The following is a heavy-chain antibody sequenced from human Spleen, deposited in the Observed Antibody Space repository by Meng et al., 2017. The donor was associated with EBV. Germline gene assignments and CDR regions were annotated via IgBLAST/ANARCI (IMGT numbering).Heavy chain of an antibody. CDR2: ISGTGGRT. V-gene: IGHV3-23*04. Sequence: VEAGGGLVQPGGSLTLSCTASGFTFTDYAMSWVRQAPGKGLEWISAISGTGGRTHYADSVKGRFSISRDDSKNTVYLQMNSLTVDDTALYYCAKLLDSWGQGTLVTVSS. CDR3: AKLLDS. CDR1: GFTFTDYA. J-gene: IGHJ5*01. D-gene: IGHD2-8*02.